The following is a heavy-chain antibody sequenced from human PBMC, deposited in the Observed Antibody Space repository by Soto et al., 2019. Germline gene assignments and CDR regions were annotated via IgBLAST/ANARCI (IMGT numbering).Heavy chain of an antibody. D-gene: IGHD6-19*01. CDR1: VFTFSSYA. Sequence: VGSLRLSCAASVFTFSSYAMSCVRQSPGKGLEWVSAISGSGGSTYYADSVKGRFTISRDNSKNTLYLQMNSLRAEDTAVYYCAKGSKVALAGHNYYGMEVLGQGTTVTVSS. CDR3: AKGSKVALAGHNYYGMEV. J-gene: IGHJ6*01. CDR2: ISGSGGST. V-gene: IGHV3-23*01.